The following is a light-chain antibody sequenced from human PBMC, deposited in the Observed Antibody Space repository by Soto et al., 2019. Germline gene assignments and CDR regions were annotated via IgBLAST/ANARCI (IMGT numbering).Light chain of an antibody. CDR2: GAS. CDR3: QQYGSSGT. Sequence: EIVLTQSPATLSLSPGERATLSCRASQSIGRNLVWCQQKPGQAPRLLIYGASSRATGIPDRFSGSGSGTDFTLTISRLEPEDFAVYYCQQYGSSGTFGQGTKVDI. CDR1: QSIGRN. V-gene: IGKV3-20*01. J-gene: IGKJ1*01.